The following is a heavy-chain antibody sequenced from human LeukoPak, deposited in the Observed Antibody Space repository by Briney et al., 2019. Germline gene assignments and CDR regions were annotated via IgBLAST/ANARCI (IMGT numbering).Heavy chain of an antibody. CDR3: ARDRLGDSSTSCYVGY. J-gene: IGHJ4*02. V-gene: IGHV4-4*07. CDR1: GGSISSYY. CDR2: IYTSGST. D-gene: IGHD2-2*01. Sequence: PSETLSLTCTVSGGSISSYYWSWIRQPAGKGLEWIGRIYTSGSTNYNPSLQSRVNISVDTSKNQFSLKLSSVTAADTAVYYCARDRLGDSSTSCYVGYWGQGTLVTVSS.